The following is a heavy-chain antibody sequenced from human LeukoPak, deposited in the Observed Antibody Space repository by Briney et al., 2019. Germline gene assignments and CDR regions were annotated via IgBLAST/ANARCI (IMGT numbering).Heavy chain of an antibody. D-gene: IGHD3-22*01. CDR3: ARVSRLITMITHPSFDY. CDR1: GDSVPSNSAA. CDR2: TYYRSKWYN. J-gene: IGHJ4*02. V-gene: IGHV6-1*01. Sequence: SQTLSLTCAISGDSVPSNSAAWNWIRQSPSRGLEWLGRTYYRSKWYNDYAVSVKSRITINPDTSKNQFSLKLSSVTAADTAVYYCARVSRLITMITHPSFDYWGQGTLVTVSS.